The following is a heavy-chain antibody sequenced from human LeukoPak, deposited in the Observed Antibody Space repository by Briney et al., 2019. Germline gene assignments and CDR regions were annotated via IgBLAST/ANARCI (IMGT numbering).Heavy chain of an antibody. V-gene: IGHV4-59*12. CDR2: TYYSGST. Sequence: SETLSLTRTVSGHSLSSYYRSWIRQPPGKGLEWIGYTYYSGSTNYNTSLKSRVTISVDPSKNQLSLKLSSVTAADTAVYYCARDSLLLWFGETYGMDVWGQGTTVTVSS. CDR1: GHSLSSYY. CDR3: ARDSLLLWFGETYGMDV. D-gene: IGHD3-10*01. J-gene: IGHJ6*02.